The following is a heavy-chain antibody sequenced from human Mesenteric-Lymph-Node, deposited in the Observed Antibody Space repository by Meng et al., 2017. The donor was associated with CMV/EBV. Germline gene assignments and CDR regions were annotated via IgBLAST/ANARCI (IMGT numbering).Heavy chain of an antibody. D-gene: IGHD3-22*01. V-gene: IGHV4-39*01. J-gene: IGHJ4*02. CDR2: IYYSGTN. CDR3: ARLGMIVVAVGH. Sequence: SRGSLSSGSHCCGWVRQPAGKWLGCLRRIYYSGTNSYNPSCRSRVTISVDTSKNQFSRKLSSVTAADTAVYYCARLGMIVVAVGHWGQGTLVTVSS. CDR1: RGSLSSGSHC.